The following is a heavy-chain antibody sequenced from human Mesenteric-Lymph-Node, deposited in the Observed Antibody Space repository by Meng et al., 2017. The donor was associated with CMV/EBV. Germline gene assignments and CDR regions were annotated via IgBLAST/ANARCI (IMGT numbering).Heavy chain of an antibody. J-gene: IGHJ4*02. V-gene: IGHV1-2*02. CDR2: INPNSGGT. CDR1: GYTVSDYP. Sequence: CKASGYTVSDYPMNWVRQAPGQGLEWMGWINPNSGGTNYAQKFQGRVTMTRDTSISTAYMELSRLRSDDTAVYYCARHPREWGQSLDYWGQGTLVTVSS. D-gene: IGHD2-8*01. CDR3: ARHPREWGQSLDY.